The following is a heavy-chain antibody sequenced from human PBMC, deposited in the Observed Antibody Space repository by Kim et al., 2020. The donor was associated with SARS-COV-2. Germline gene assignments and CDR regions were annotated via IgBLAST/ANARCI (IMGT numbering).Heavy chain of an antibody. V-gene: IGHV3-23*01. Sequence: ADSVKGRLTIPRDNSKNTLYLQMNSLRAEDTAVYYCAKDPGSGWYGGIDYWGQGTLVTVSS. CDR3: AKDPGSGWYGGIDY. J-gene: IGHJ4*02. D-gene: IGHD6-19*01.